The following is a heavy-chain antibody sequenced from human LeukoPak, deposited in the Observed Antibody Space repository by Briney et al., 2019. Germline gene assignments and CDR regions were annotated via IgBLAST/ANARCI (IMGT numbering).Heavy chain of an antibody. CDR1: GGSISSGGYY. D-gene: IGHD3-22*01. J-gene: IGHJ5*02. Sequence: SETLSLTCTVSGGSISSGGYYWSWIRQRPGKGLEWIGYIYYSGSTYYNPSLKSRVTISVDTSKNQFSLKLSSVTAADTAVYYCARDLRDGHYYDSSGSWFDPWGQGTLVTVSS. CDR2: IYYSGST. CDR3: ARDLRDGHYYDSSGSWFDP. V-gene: IGHV4-31*03.